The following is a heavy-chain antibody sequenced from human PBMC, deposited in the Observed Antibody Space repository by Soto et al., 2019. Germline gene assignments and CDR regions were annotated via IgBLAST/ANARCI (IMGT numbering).Heavy chain of an antibody. V-gene: IGHV1-2*04. CDR2: INPNTGVT. CDR3: VRSPGVFRYGLDV. D-gene: IGHD2-8*01. J-gene: IGHJ6*02. Sequence: QVQLVQSGAEVRKPGASVKVSCKASGYSFTDYYIHWVRQAPGQGLEWLGWINPNTGVTHFAQKFQGWVTMTRDTSISTAYMELNRLTSDDTAVYYCVRSPGVFRYGLDVWGQGTTVTVSS. CDR1: GYSFTDYY.